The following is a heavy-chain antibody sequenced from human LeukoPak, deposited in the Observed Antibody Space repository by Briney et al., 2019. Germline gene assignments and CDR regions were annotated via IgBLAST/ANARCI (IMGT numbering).Heavy chain of an antibody. D-gene: IGHD6-19*01. V-gene: IGHV3-20*04. CDR2: INWHGGRT. J-gene: IGHJ4*02. CDR3: TRIRAVAGTVRYYFDY. Sequence: GGSLRLSCAASGYTFDDYGMSWVRQAPGKGPEWVSGINWHGGRTGYADSVKGRFTISRDNAKSSLYLQMNSLIAEDTALYYCTRIRAVAGTVRYYFDYWGQGTLVTVSS. CDR1: GYTFDDYG.